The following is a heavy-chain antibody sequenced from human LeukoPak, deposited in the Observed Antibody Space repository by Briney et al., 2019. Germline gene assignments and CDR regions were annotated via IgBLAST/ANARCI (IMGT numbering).Heavy chain of an antibody. CDR1: GGTFSSYA. D-gene: IGHD6-19*01. CDR2: IIPIFGTA. V-gene: IGHV1-69*05. CDR3: ARGGSGSIHNWFDP. J-gene: IGHJ5*02. Sequence: GASVKVSCKASGGTFSSYAISWVRQAPGQGLEWMGRIIPIFGTANYAQKFQGRVTITTDESTSTVYMELSSLRSEDTAVYYCARGGSGSIHNWFDPWGQGTLVTVSS.